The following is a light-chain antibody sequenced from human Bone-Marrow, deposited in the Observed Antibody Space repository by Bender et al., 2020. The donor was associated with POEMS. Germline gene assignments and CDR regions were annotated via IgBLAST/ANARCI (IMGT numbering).Light chain of an antibody. CDR3: SSYAGSNNLL. CDR1: SSDFGSNDV. Sequence: QSALTQPASVSGSPGQSITISCSGTSSDFGSNDVVSWYQQHPDKAPQLIIYEVTKRPSGISNRLSGSKSGNTASLTVSGLRAEDEADYYCSSYAGSNNLLFGGGTKVTVL. V-gene: IGLV2-23*02. CDR2: EVT. J-gene: IGLJ2*01.